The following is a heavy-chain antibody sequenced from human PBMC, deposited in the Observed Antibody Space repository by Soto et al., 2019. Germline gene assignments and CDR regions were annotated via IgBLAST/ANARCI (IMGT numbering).Heavy chain of an antibody. J-gene: IGHJ6*02. V-gene: IGHV1-2*04. CDR1: GYTFTGYY. CDR3: ARGTVAAAGLFNLYYGMDV. CDR2: INPNSGGT. D-gene: IGHD6-13*01. Sequence: VQLVQSGAEVKKPGASVKVSCKASGYTFTGYYMHWVRQAPGQGLEWMGWINPNSGGTNYAQKFQGWVTMTRDTSISTAYMELSRLRSDDTAVYYCARGTVAAAGLFNLYYGMDVWGQGTTVTVSS.